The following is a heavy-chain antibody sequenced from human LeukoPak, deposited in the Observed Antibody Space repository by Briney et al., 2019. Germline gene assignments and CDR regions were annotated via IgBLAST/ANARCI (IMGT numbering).Heavy chain of an antibody. D-gene: IGHD1-7*01. CDR1: GFTFSNAW. V-gene: IGHV3-15*01. Sequence: GGSLRLSCAASGFTFSNAWMTWVRQAPGKGLEWVGLIKSKTDGGTTDYAAPVKGRFTISRDDSKDTLYLQMNSLKTEDTAVYYCTTDFITGTITFDIWGQGTMVTVSS. J-gene: IGHJ3*02. CDR2: IKSKTDGGTT. CDR3: TTDFITGTITFDI.